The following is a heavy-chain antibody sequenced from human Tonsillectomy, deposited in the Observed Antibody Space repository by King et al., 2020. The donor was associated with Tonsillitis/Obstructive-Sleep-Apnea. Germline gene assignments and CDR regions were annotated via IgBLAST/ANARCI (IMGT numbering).Heavy chain of an antibody. Sequence: VQLQESGPGLVKPSQNLSLTCTVSGGSISSGGYYWNWIRQHPGKGLEWIGCIYYSGGTYYNPSLKSRLIISVDTSKNQLSLKLSSVTAADTAVYYCAIQTRGEYGPFDYWGQGTLVTVSS. J-gene: IGHJ4*02. V-gene: IGHV4-31*03. CDR1: GGSISSGGYY. CDR3: AIQTRGEYGPFDY. D-gene: IGHD4-17*01. CDR2: IYYSGGT.